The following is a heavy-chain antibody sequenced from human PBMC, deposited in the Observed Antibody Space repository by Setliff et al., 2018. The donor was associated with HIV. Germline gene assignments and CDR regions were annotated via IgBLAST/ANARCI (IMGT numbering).Heavy chain of an antibody. Sequence: SVKVSCKASGGTFSSYAISWVRQAPGQGLEWRGGIIPIFGTTNYAQKFQGRVTITRDTSISTAYMELSRLRSDDTAGYYCARDYYDSSGYIFFPGLPDYWGQGTLVTASS. CDR2: IIPIFGTT. CDR3: ARDYYDSSGYIFFPGLPDY. CDR1: GGTFSSYA. J-gene: IGHJ4*02. V-gene: IGHV1-69*05. D-gene: IGHD3-22*01.